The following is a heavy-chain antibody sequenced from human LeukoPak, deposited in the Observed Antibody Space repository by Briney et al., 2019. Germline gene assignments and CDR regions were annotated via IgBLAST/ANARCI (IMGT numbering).Heavy chain of an antibody. D-gene: IGHD5-12*01. Sequence: ASVKVSCKASGYTFTSYDIIWVRQATGQGLEWMGWMNPNSGNTGYAQKFQGRVTMTRNTSISTAYMELSSLRSEDTAVYYCARGRTRYSGYDYGYWGQGTLVTVSS. V-gene: IGHV1-8*01. CDR1: GYTFTSYD. CDR2: MNPNSGNT. CDR3: ARGRTRYSGYDYGY. J-gene: IGHJ4*02.